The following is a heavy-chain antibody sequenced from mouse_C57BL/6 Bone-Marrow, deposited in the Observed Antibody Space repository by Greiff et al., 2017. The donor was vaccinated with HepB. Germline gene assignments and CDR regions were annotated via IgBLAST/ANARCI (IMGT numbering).Heavy chain of an antibody. CDR2: LSDGGSYT. D-gene: IGHD1-1*01. J-gene: IGHJ2*01. V-gene: IGHV5-4*01. CDR1: GFTFSSYA. Sequence: EVHLVESGGGLVKPGGSLKLSCAASGFTFSSYAMSWVRQTPEKRLEWVATLSDGGSYTYYPDNVQGRFTISRDNAKNNLYLQMSHLKSEDTAMYYCAREGGSGFDYWGQGTTLTVSS. CDR3: AREGGSGFDY.